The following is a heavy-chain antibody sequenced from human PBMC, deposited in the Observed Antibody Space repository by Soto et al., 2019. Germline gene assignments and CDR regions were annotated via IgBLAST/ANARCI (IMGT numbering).Heavy chain of an antibody. CDR2: IWYDGNNK. J-gene: IGHJ4*02. V-gene: IGHV3-33*01. CDR3: ARDSKNWYFDY. D-gene: IGHD2-2*01. CDR1: GFTFSSYA. Sequence: QVQLVESGGGVVQPGRSLRVSCAASGFTFSSYAMHWVRQAPGKGLEWVAVIWYDGNNKYYADSVKGRFTISRDNSKNPLYLQMNSLRAEDTAVYYCARDSKNWYFDYWGQGTLVTVSS.